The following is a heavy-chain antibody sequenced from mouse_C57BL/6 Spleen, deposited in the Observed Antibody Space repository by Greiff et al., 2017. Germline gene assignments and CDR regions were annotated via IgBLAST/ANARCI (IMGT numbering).Heavy chain of an antibody. CDR1: GYTFTSYW. Sequence: QVQLQQPGAELVRPGSSVKLSCKASGYTFTSYWMHWVKQRPIQGLEWIGNIDPSDSETHYNQKFKDKATLTVDKSSSTAYRQLSSLTSEDSAVYYCARSLSQDYFDYWGQGTTLTVSS. CDR3: ARSLSQDYFDY. V-gene: IGHV1-52*01. CDR2: IDPSDSET. J-gene: IGHJ2*01. D-gene: IGHD2-3*01.